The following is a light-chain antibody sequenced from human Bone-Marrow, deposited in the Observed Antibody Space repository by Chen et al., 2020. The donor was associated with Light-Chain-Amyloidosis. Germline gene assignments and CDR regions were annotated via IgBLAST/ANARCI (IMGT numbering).Light chain of an antibody. J-gene: IGKJ1*01. Sequence: DIVMTPSPDSLAVSLGERATINCKSSQSVLSSSKNKNFLIWYQQKPGQPPKLLIYWASTRESGVPERFSGSGSGTDFTLTISSLQAEDVAVYYCQQYHSIPWTFGQGTKVEIK. CDR2: WAS. V-gene: IGKV4-1*01. CDR1: QSVLSSSKNKNF. CDR3: QQYHSIPWT.